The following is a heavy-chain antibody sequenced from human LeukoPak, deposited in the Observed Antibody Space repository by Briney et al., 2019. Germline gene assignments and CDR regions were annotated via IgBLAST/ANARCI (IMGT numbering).Heavy chain of an antibody. J-gene: IGHJ6*02. V-gene: IGHV1-3*01. Sequence: ASVKVSCKASGYTFTSYAMHWVRQAPGQRLEWMGWIDAGNGNTKYSQKFQGRVTITRDTSASTAYMELSSLRSEDTAVYYCASDGYGSGYYYYGMDVWGQGTTVTVS. D-gene: IGHD3-10*01. CDR3: ASDGYGSGYYYYGMDV. CDR2: IDAGNGNT. CDR1: GYTFTSYA.